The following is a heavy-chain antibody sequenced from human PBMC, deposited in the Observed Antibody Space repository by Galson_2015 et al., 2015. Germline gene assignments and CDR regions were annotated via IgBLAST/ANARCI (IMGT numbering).Heavy chain of an antibody. V-gene: IGHV3-30-3*01. J-gene: IGHJ5*02. CDR1: GFNLGLYA. Sequence: SLRLSCAASGFNLGLYAMHWVRQAPGKGLEWVAVLSYDGSNGHYTDAVKGRFTISRDNSANTLYLQMNSLQTEDTAVYFCAREADVPAVTTFDPWGQGTLVTVSS. D-gene: IGHD2-2*01. CDR2: LSYDGSNG. CDR3: AREADVPAVTTFDP.